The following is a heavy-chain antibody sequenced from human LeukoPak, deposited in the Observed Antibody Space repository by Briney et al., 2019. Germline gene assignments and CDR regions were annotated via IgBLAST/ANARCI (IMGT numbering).Heavy chain of an antibody. CDR3: ARAGLRYFDWLLWGFDY. D-gene: IGHD3-9*01. V-gene: IGHV3-21*01. CDR1: GFILSSYS. J-gene: IGHJ4*02. Sequence: PGGSLRLSCAASGFILSSYSINWVRQAPGKGLEWVSLIESGSSTYYAGSVRGRFTISRDNAKNSVYLQMNSLREDDTAVYYCARAGLRYFDWLLWGFDYWGQGTLVTVSS. CDR2: IESGSST.